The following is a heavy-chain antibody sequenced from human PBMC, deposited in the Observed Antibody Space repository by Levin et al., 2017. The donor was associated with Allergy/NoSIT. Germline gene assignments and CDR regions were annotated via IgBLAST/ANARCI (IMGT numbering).Heavy chain of an antibody. D-gene: IGHD3-16*01. CDR1: GGSIRSRGYY. J-gene: IGHJ3*02. V-gene: IGHV4-31*03. Sequence: SQTLSLTCTVSGGSIRSRGYYWSWIRRHPGKGLEWIGYISYSGSTYYNPSLKSRVTISVDTSKNQFSLKMSSVTAADTAVYYCARDVDGGDGAFHIWGQGTMVTVSS. CDR3: ARDVDGGDGAFHI. CDR2: ISYSGST.